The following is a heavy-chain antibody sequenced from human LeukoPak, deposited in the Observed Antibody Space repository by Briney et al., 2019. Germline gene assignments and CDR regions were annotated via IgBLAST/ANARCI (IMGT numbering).Heavy chain of an antibody. D-gene: IGHD2-2*01. J-gene: IGHJ4*02. Sequence: GGSLRLSCAASGFTFSSYAMSWVRQAPGKGLEWVSAISGSGGSTYYADSVKGRFTISRDNSKNTLYLQMNSLRAEDTAVYYCAKDPDIVVVPAPGYWGQGTLVTVSS. CDR2: ISGSGGST. CDR3: AKDPDIVVVPAPGY. CDR1: GFTFSSYA. V-gene: IGHV3-23*01.